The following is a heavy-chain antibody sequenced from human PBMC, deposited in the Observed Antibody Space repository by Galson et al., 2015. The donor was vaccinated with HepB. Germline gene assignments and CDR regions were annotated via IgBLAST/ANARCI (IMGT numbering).Heavy chain of an antibody. V-gene: IGHV3-21*01. CDR2: ISRSSTYI. Sequence: SLRLSCAASGLTFSSYSMNWVRQAPGKGLEWVSSISRSSTYIFYADSLRGRFTVSRDNAKNSLYLQMKSLRAEDTAVYFWSRDVDYGDYTFDYWGQGTLVTVSS. CDR1: GLTFSSYS. CDR3: SRDVDYGDYTFDY. J-gene: IGHJ4*02. D-gene: IGHD4-17*01.